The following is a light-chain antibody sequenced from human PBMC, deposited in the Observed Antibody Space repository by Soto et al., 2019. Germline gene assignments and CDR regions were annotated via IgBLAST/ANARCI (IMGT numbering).Light chain of an antibody. CDR2: EVS. Sequence: QSVLTQPASVSGSPGQSITISCTGTSSDVGSYNLVSWYQQHPGKAPKLMIYEVSKRPSGVSNRFSGSKSGNTASLTISGLQAEDEAEYYCCSYAGSYVVFGGGTQLTVL. J-gene: IGLJ2*01. CDR3: CSYAGSYVV. CDR1: SSDVGSYNL. V-gene: IGLV2-23*02.